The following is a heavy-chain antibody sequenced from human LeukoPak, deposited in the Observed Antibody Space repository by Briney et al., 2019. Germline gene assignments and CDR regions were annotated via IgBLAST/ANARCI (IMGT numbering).Heavy chain of an antibody. J-gene: IGHJ5*02. D-gene: IGHD3-10*01. CDR3: ARKLVRGVLNWFDP. V-gene: IGHV1-8*01. CDR1: GYTFTSYD. Sequence: ASVKVSCKASGYTFTSYDINWVQQATGQGLEWMGWMNPNSGNTGYAQKFQGRVTMTRNTSISTAYMELSSLRSEDTAVYYCARKLVRGVLNWFDPWGQGTLVTVSS. CDR2: MNPNSGNT.